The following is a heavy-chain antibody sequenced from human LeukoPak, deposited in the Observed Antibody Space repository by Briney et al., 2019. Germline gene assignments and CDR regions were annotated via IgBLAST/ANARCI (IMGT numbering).Heavy chain of an antibody. D-gene: IGHD3-10*01. CDR3: ARVQNSMVRGVIDNWFGP. CDR2: INHSGST. CDR1: GGSFSGYY. J-gene: IGHJ5*02. Sequence: SETLSLTCAVYGGSFSGYYWSWIRQPPGKGLEWIGEINHSGSTNYNPSLKSRVTISVDTSKNQFSLKVSSVTAADTAVYYCARVQNSMVRGVIDNWFGPWGQGTLVPVSS. V-gene: IGHV4-34*01.